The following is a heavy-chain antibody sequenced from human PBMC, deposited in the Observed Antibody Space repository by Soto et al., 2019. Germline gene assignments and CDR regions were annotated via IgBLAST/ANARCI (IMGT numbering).Heavy chain of an antibody. CDR1: GYTFTGYY. CDR2: INPNSGGT. J-gene: IGHJ6*02. CDR3: AREIGAYCSGGSCYYYYYGMDV. D-gene: IGHD2-15*01. Sequence: ASVKVSCKASGYTFTGYYMHWVRQAPGQGLEWMGWINPNSGGTNYAQKFQGWVTMTRDTSISTAYMELSRLRSDDTAVYYCAREIGAYCSGGSCYYYYYGMDVWGQGTTGTGSS. V-gene: IGHV1-2*04.